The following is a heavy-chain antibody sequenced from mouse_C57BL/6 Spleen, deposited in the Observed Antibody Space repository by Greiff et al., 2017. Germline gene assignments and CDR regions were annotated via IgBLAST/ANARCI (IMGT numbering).Heavy chain of an antibody. Sequence: EVQLVESGGGLVKPGGSLTLSCAASGFTFSSYTMSWVRQTPEERLEWVATISGGGGNTYYPDSVKGRCTISRDNAKNTLYLQMSSLRSEDTALYYGAREIYYDYDPFAYWGQGTLVTVSA. D-gene: IGHD2-4*01. J-gene: IGHJ3*01. CDR3: AREIYYDYDPFAY. CDR1: GFTFSSYT. V-gene: IGHV5-9*01. CDR2: ISGGGGNT.